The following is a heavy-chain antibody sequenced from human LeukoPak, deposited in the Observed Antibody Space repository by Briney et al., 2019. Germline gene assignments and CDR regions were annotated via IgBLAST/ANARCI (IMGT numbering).Heavy chain of an antibody. CDR1: GGSFSGYY. V-gene: IGHV4-34*01. CDR3: ARACSWIQLWLRWFDP. CDR2: VNHSGST. D-gene: IGHD5-18*01. Sequence: SETLSLTCAVYGGSFSGYYWSWIRQPPGKGLEWIGEVNHSGSTNYNPSLKSRVTISVDTSKNQFSLKLSSVTAADTAVYYCARACSWIQLWLRWFDPWGQGTLVTVSS. J-gene: IGHJ5*02.